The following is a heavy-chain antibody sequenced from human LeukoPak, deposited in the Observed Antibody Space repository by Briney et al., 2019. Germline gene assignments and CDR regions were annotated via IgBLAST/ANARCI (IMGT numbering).Heavy chain of an antibody. Sequence: PGGSLRLSCAASGFTFSDYAMSWVRQAPGKGLEWLSTINGDDYSTYYADSVKGRFTFSRDSSKNTLYLQMYSLRTDDTAIYYCAKANPTPRGVNFDYRGQGTLVTVSS. V-gene: IGHV3-23*01. CDR1: GFTFSDYA. CDR2: INGDDYST. D-gene: IGHD3-10*01. CDR3: AKANPTPRGVNFDY. J-gene: IGHJ4*02.